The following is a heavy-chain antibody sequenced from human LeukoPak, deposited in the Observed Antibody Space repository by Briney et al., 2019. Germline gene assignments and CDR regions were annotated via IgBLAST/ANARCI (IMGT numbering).Heavy chain of an antibody. D-gene: IGHD4/OR15-4a*01. J-gene: IGHJ4*02. CDR2: IYSDNT. V-gene: IGHV3-53*01. CDR1: GFTVSSNY. CDR3: ARRAGAYSHPYDY. Sequence: GGSLRLSCAASGFTVSSNYMSWVRQAPGKGLEWVSFIYSDNTHYSDSVKGRFTISRDNSKNTLYLQMNSLRAEDTAVYYCARRAGAYSHPYDYWGQGTLVTVSS.